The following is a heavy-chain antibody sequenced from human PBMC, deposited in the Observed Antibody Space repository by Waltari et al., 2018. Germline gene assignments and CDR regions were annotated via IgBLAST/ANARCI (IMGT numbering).Heavy chain of an antibody. CDR1: GGSISTYY. V-gene: IGHV4-59*01. Sequence: QVQLQESGPGLVKPSETLSLTCTVSGGSISTYYWTWIRQPPGKGLEWIGYIYYSGSTNSNPSLKSRVTISVDTSKNQFSLNLSSVTAADTAVYYCAREGSSGSYLDYWGQGTLVTVSS. CDR3: AREGSSGSYLDY. J-gene: IGHJ4*02. D-gene: IGHD1-26*01. CDR2: IYYSGST.